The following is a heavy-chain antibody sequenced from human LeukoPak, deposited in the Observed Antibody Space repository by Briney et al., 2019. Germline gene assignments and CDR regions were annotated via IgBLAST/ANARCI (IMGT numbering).Heavy chain of an antibody. CDR2: ISGSAGNT. J-gene: IGHJ5*02. D-gene: IGHD6-13*01. CDR1: GFTFSSHW. Sequence: GGSLRLSCAASGFTFSSHWMSWVRQAPGKGLEWVSAISGSAGNTYYSDSVKGRFTISRDNSKNTLYLQMNSLRAEDTAVYYCAKGVSNPYISSWYGAWGQGTLVTVSS. V-gene: IGHV3-23*01. CDR3: AKGVSNPYISSWYGA.